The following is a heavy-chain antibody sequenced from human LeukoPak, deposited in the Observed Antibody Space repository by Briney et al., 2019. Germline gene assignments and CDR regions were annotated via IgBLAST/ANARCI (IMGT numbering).Heavy chain of an antibody. Sequence: GGSLRLSCAASGFTFSSYWMSWVRQAPGKGLEWVANIKQDGSEKYYVDSVKCRFTISRDNAKNSLYLQMNSLRAEDTAVYYCARPDILTGYYTLFDYWGQGTLVTVSS. D-gene: IGHD3-9*01. V-gene: IGHV3-7*01. J-gene: IGHJ4*02. CDR2: IKQDGSEK. CDR3: ARPDILTGYYTLFDY. CDR1: GFTFSSYW.